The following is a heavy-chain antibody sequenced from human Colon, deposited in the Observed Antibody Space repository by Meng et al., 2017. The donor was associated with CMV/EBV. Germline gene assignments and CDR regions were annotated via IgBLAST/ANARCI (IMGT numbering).Heavy chain of an antibody. CDR3: ARHELLYYDSSPFDY. D-gene: IGHD3-22*01. V-gene: IGHV4-39*01. Sequence: ETLSLTCTVSGGSISSRSYYWGWIRQPPGKGLGWIGSIYYSGSTYYNPTLKSRVTISVDTSKSQFSLKLSSVTAADTAVYYCARHELLYYDSSPFDYWGQGTLVTVSS. J-gene: IGHJ4*02. CDR2: IYYSGST. CDR1: GGSISSRSYY.